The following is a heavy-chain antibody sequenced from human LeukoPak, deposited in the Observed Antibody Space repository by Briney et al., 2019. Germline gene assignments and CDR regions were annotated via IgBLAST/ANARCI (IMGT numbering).Heavy chain of an antibody. J-gene: IGHJ5*02. Sequence: GGSLRLSCAASGFTFSSYAMSWVRQAPGKGLEWVSAISGSGGSTYYADSVKGRFTVSRDNSKNTLYLQMNSLRAEDTAVYYCAKSSSGWPYSWFDPWGQGTLVTVSS. CDR3: AKSSSGWPYSWFDP. CDR1: GFTFSSYA. CDR2: ISGSGGST. D-gene: IGHD6-19*01. V-gene: IGHV3-23*01.